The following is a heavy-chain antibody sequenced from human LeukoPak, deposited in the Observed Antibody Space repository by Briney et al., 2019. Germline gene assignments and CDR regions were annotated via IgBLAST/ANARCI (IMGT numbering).Heavy chain of an antibody. D-gene: IGHD3-22*01. V-gene: IGHV4-34*01. CDR2: INHGGST. CDR3: AREFAPYYYDSSGYWAHAFDI. Sequence: PSETLSLTCAVYGGSFSGYYWSWIRQPPGKGLEWIGEINHGGSTNYNPSLKSRVTISADTSKNQVSLKVKSVTAADTAVYYCAREFAPYYYDSSGYWAHAFDIWGQGTMVTVSS. CDR1: GGSFSGYY. J-gene: IGHJ3*02.